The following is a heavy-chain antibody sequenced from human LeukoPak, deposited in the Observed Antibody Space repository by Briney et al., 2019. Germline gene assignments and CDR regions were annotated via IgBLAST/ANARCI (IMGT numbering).Heavy chain of an antibody. CDR2: IYSGGST. CDR1: GFTVSSNY. V-gene: IGHV3-53*01. CDR3: ARSSGAYYFDY. J-gene: IGHJ4*02. D-gene: IGHD3-10*01. Sequence: GGSLRLSCAASGFTVSSNYMSWVRQAPGKGLEWVSVIYSGGSTYYADSVKGRFTISRDNSKNTLYLQMNSLRAEDTAVYYCARSSGAYYFDYWGQGTLVTVFS.